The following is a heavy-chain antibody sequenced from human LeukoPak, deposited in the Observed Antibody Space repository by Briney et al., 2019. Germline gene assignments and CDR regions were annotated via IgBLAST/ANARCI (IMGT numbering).Heavy chain of an antibody. V-gene: IGHV3-23*01. Sequence: GGSLRLSCAASGFTFSSYAMSWVRQAPGKGLEWVSAISGSGGSTYYADPVKGRFTISRDNSKNTLYLQMNSLRAEDTAVYYCAKDLHSSGWYQDYWGQGTLVTVSS. CDR2: ISGSGGST. CDR1: GFTFSSYA. CDR3: AKDLHSSGWYQDY. J-gene: IGHJ4*02. D-gene: IGHD6-19*01.